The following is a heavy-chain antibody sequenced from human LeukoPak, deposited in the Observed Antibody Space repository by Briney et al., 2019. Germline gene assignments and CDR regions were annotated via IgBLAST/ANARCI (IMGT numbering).Heavy chain of an antibody. Sequence: SETLSLTCTVSGGSISSYYWSWIRQPPGKGLEWIGYIYYSGSTNYNPSLKSRVTISVDTSKNQFSLKLSSVTAADTAVYYCARGIAAADDYYYYYMDVWGKGTTVTVSS. D-gene: IGHD6-13*01. CDR3: ARGIAAADDYYYYYMDV. V-gene: IGHV4-59*01. J-gene: IGHJ6*03. CDR2: IYYSGST. CDR1: GGSISSYY.